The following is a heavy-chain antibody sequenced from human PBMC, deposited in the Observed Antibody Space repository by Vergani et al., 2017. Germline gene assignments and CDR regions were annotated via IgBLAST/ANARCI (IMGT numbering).Heavy chain of an antibody. CDR2: ISGTGGST. D-gene: IGHD2-15*01. CDR3: AKDWGYCSAASCGNY. Sequence: TASGFTFSSYAMSWVRQAPVKGLEWVSVISGTGGSTYYADSVKGRFTISRDNSKNTLYLQMNSLRPEDTAVYYCAKDWGYCSAASCGNYWGQGTLVTVSS. CDR1: GFTFSSYA. J-gene: IGHJ4*02. V-gene: IGHV3-23*01.